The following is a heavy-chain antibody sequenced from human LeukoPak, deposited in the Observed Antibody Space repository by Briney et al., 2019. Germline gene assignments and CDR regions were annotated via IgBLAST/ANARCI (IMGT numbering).Heavy chain of an antibody. CDR2: VDPEDGET. Sequence: ASVKVSCKVSGYTFTDYYMHWVQQAPGKGLEWMGLVDPEDGETIYAEKFQGRVTITADTSTDTAYTELSSLRSEDTAVYYCATSYTTGNDYWGQGTLVTVTS. CDR1: GYTFTDYY. J-gene: IGHJ4*02. CDR3: ATSYTTGNDY. V-gene: IGHV1-69-2*01. D-gene: IGHD3-16*01.